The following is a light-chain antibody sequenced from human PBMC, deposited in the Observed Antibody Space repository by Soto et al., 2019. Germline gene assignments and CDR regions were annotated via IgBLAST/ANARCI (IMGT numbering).Light chain of an antibody. J-gene: IGKJ1*01. V-gene: IGKV1-5*01. CDR3: QQYNSDSRT. CDR1: QSISTW. CDR2: DAS. Sequence: DIQMTQSPSTLSASVGDRVTITCRASQSISTWLAWYQHKPGNAPKLLIFDASNLESGVPSRFSGSGSGTEFTLTIDSLQPDDFATYYCQQYNSDSRTFGQGTELDIK.